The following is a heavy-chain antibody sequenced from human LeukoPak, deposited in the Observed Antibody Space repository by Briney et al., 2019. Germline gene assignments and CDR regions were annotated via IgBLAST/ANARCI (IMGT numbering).Heavy chain of an antibody. D-gene: IGHD3-16*01. Sequence: GGSLRLSCAASGFTFSSYSMNWVRQAPGKGLEWLSYISISSRNVIDYADSVKGRFTISRDDAKNSLYLQMNSLRAEDTAVYFCARGFGPRLYAFDVWGQGTMITVSS. J-gene: IGHJ3*01. CDR3: ARGFGPRLYAFDV. V-gene: IGHV3-48*04. CDR1: GFTFSSYS. CDR2: ISISSRNVI.